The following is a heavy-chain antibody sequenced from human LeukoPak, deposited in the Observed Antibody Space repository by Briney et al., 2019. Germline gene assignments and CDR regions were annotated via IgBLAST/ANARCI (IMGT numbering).Heavy chain of an antibody. CDR3: AREYYYGSGSYYCDY. CDR1: GGSISSYY. J-gene: IGHJ4*02. D-gene: IGHD3-10*01. Sequence: SETLSLTCTVSGGSISSYYWSWIRQPAGKGLEWIGRIYTSGSTNYNPSLKSRVTMSVDTSKNQFSLKLSSVTAADTAVYYCAREYYYGSGSYYCDYWGQGTLVTVSS. V-gene: IGHV4-4*07. CDR2: IYTSGST.